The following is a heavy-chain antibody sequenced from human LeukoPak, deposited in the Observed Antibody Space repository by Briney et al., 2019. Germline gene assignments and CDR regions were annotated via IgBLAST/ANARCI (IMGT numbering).Heavy chain of an antibody. CDR2: IYSAGDT. D-gene: IGHD3-10*01. J-gene: IGHJ4*02. V-gene: IGHV3-53*05. Sequence: PGGSLRLSCAASGFTVSRNYMSWVRQAPGKGLEWVSVIYSAGDTYHADSVKGRFTISRDNSINTLYLQMNSLRPEDTAVYYCARVCGYGSGSYLGYFDYWGQGTLVTVSS. CDR1: GFTVSRNY. CDR3: ARVCGYGSGSYLGYFDY.